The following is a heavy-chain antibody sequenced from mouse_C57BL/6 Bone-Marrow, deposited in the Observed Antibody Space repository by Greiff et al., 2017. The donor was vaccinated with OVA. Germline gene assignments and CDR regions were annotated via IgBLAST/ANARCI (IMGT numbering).Heavy chain of an antibody. V-gene: IGHV1-78*01. CDR2: IYPRDGST. CDR3: ARWLWLRRGDWYFDV. J-gene: IGHJ1*03. CDR1: GYTFTDHT. D-gene: IGHD2-2*01. Sequence: VQLQQSDAELVKPGASVKISCKVSGYTFTDHTIHWMKQRPEQGLEWIGSIYPRDGSTKSNEKFKGKATLTADKSSSTASMQLNSLTSEDSAVYFCARWLWLRRGDWYFDVWGTGTTVTVSS.